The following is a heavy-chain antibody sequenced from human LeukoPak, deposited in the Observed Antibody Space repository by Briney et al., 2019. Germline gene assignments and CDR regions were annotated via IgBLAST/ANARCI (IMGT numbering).Heavy chain of an antibody. J-gene: IGHJ4*02. CDR3: ARLYNGRCSP. V-gene: IGHV4-39*01. Sequence: SETLSLTCSVSGDSIRGSAYFWGWIRQPPEKGLEWIGNIYYGGSTTYNPSLKSRLTMSVDTSKNQFSLTLTSVTAADTAVYYCARLYNGRCSPWGQGVLVDVSS. D-gene: IGHD1-26*01. CDR1: GDSIRGSAYF. CDR2: IYYGGST.